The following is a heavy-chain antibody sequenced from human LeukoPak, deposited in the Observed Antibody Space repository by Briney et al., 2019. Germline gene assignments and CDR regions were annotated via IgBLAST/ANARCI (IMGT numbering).Heavy chain of an antibody. V-gene: IGHV3-23*01. CDR3: AKGKVNHLGGLDY. CDR1: GFSFSSYA. CDR2: VSETGDGT. Sequence: GGSLRLSCAVSGFSFSSYAMRWVRQAPGKGLEWVSTVSETGDGTYYADSVKGRFIISRDNSKNTFYLQMDSLRADDTAMYYCAKGKVNHLGGLDYWGQGTLVTVSS. J-gene: IGHJ4*02. D-gene: IGHD1-26*01.